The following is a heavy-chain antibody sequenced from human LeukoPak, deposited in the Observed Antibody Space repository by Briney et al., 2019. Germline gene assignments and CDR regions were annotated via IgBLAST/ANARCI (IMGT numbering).Heavy chain of an antibody. D-gene: IGHD6-25*01. CDR1: GVSISSGGYY. CDR2: IYYSGST. J-gene: IGHJ4*02. Sequence: PSETLSLTCTVSGVSISSGGYYWSWIRQHPGKGLEWIGYIYYSGSTYYNPSLKSRVTISVDTSKNQFSLKLSSVTAADTAVYYCARESPPARGWAFDYWGQGTLVTVSS. V-gene: IGHV4-31*03. CDR3: ARESPPARGWAFDY.